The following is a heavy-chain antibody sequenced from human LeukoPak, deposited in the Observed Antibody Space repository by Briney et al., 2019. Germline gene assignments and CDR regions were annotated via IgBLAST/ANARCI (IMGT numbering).Heavy chain of an antibody. D-gene: IGHD3-22*01. J-gene: IGHJ4*02. V-gene: IGHV1-24*01. Sequence: GASVKVSCKVSGYTLTELSMHWVRQAPGKGLEWMGGFDPEDGETIYAQKFQGRVTMTEDTSTDTAYMELSSLRSEDTAVYYCATMLNYYDSSGYNFDYWGQGTLVTVSS. CDR1: GYTLTELS. CDR2: FDPEDGET. CDR3: ATMLNYYDSSGYNFDY.